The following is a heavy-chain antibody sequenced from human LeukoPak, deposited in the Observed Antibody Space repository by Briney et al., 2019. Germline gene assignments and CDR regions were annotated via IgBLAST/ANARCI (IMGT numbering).Heavy chain of an antibody. CDR3: ARARYSATWTDAFDV. CDR2: ISHTGST. D-gene: IGHD5-12*01. V-gene: IGHV4-34*01. Sequence: SETLSLTCAVYGGSFSGYYWSWIRQPPGKGLEWIGEISHTGSTNYNPSLKSRITVSVDTSKKQFSLKLTSLTAADMAIYYCARARYSATWTDAFDVWGQGTMVTVSS. CDR1: GGSFSGYY. J-gene: IGHJ3*01.